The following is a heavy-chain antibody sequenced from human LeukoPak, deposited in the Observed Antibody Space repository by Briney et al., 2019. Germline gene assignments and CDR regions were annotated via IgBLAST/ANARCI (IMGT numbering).Heavy chain of an antibody. D-gene: IGHD6-13*01. Sequence: SETLSLTCTVSGGSISDYYWTWIRQPPGKGLEWIGYIYYSAGTNYNPSVKSRVTISVDTSKNQFSLKLSSVTAADTAVYYCARRAAAVGTYYMDVWGKGTTVTVSS. CDR2: IYYSAGT. J-gene: IGHJ6*03. CDR3: ARRAAAVGTYYMDV. V-gene: IGHV4-59*01. CDR1: GGSISDYY.